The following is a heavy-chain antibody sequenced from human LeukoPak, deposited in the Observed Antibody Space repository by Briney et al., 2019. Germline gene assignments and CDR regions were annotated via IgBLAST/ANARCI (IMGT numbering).Heavy chain of an antibody. CDR1: GFTFGSYE. V-gene: IGHV3-48*03. CDR3: VREGAYCSGASCYFDY. D-gene: IGHD2-15*01. Sequence: GGPLRLSCTPSGFTFGSYEMHWVREAPGKGLEWVSYITSSGRTIYYANSVKGRFTISRDNAKNSLYLQMSSLRAEDTAVYYCVREGAYCSGASCYFDYWGQGTQVTVSS. CDR2: ITSSGRTI. J-gene: IGHJ4*02.